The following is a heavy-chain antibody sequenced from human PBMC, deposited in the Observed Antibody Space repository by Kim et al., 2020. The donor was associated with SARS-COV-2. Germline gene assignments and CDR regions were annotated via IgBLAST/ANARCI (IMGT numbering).Heavy chain of an antibody. D-gene: IGHD6-19*01. CDR3: ARDLRQWLVYYGMDV. V-gene: IGHV3-7*03. J-gene: IGHJ6*02. CDR2: IKQDGSEK. Sequence: GGSLRLSCAASGFTFSSYWMSWVRQAPGKGLEWVANIKQDGSEKYYVDSVKGRFTISRDNAKNSLYLQMNSLRAEDTAVYYCARDLRQWLVYYGMDVWGQGTTVTVSS. CDR1: GFTFSSYW.